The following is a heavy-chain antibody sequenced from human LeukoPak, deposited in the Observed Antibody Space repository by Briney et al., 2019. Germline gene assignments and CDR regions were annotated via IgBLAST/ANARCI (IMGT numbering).Heavy chain of an antibody. CDR1: GGSISSGGYY. CDR2: IYHSGST. V-gene: IGHV4-30-2*01. D-gene: IGHD4-11*01. CDR3: ARVGATVTDFDY. J-gene: IGHJ4*02. Sequence: PSETLSLTCTVSGGSISSGGYYWSWIRQPPGKGLEWIGYIYHSGSTYYNPSLKSRVTISVGRSKNQFSLKLSSVTAADTAVYYCARVGATVTDFDYWGQGTLVTVSS.